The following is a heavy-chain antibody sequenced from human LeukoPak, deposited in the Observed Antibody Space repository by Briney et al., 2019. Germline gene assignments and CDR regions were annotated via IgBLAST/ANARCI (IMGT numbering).Heavy chain of an antibody. CDR3: ARHEYSGSYYGLSWFDP. V-gene: IGHV4-39*01. CDR1: GGSISSSSNY. CDR2: ISYSGST. J-gene: IGHJ5*02. Sequence: SETVSLTCIVSGGSISSSSNYWGWIRQPPGKGLEWIGSISYSGSTYYNPSLKSRVTISVDTSKNQLSLKLSSLTAADTAVYYCARHEYSGSYYGLSWFDPWGQGTLVTVSS. D-gene: IGHD1-26*01.